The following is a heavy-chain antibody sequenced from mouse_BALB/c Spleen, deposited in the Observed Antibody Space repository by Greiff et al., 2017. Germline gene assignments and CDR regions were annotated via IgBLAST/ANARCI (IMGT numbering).Heavy chain of an antibody. Sequence: VQLQQSGPGLVQPSQSLSITCTVSGFSLTSYGVHWVRQSPGKGLEWLGVIWSGGSTDYNAAFISRLSISKDNSKSQVFFKMNSLQANDTAIYYCARKREIYYYGSSPLYYAMDYWGQGTSVTVSS. CDR2: IWSGGST. V-gene: IGHV2-2*02. D-gene: IGHD1-1*01. CDR3: ARKREIYYYGSSPLYYAMDY. J-gene: IGHJ4*01. CDR1: GFSLTSYG.